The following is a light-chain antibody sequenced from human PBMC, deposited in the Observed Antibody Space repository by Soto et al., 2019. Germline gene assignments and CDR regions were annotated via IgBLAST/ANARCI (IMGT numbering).Light chain of an antibody. CDR1: SSDIGSNT. V-gene: IGLV1-44*01. CDR3: AAWDDSLNGPV. Sequence: QPVLTQPPSASGTPGQRVTISCSGSSSDIGSNTVNWYQQLPGTAPKLLVYNHNQRPSGVPDRFSGSKSGTSASLAISGLQSEDEAVYYCAAWDDSLNGPVFGGGTKLTVL. J-gene: IGLJ2*01. CDR2: NHN.